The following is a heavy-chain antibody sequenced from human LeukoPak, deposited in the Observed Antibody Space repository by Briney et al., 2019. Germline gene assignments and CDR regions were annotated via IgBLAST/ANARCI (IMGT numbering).Heavy chain of an antibody. CDR3: ARLGVRGNYGMDV. J-gene: IGHJ6*02. V-gene: IGHV4-39*01. CDR1: GGSNSGSSYF. D-gene: IGHD3-10*01. Sequence: PSETLSLTCTVSGGSNSGSSYFWGWIRQPPGKGLEWIGSIYYSGSTYYNPSLKSRVTISVDTSKNQFSLKLSSVTAADTAVYYCARLGVRGNYGMDVWGQGTTVTVSS. CDR2: IYYSGST.